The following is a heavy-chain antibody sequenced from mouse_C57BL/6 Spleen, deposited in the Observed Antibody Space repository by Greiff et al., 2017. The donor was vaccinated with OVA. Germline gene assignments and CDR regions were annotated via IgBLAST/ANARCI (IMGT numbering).Heavy chain of an antibody. CDR1: GYSITSGYY. V-gene: IGHV3-6*01. J-gene: IGHJ4*01. CDR2: ISYDGSN. D-gene: IGHD1-1*01. Sequence: EVQLQESGPGLVKPSQSLSLTCSVTGYSITSGYYWNWIRQFPGNNLEWMGYISYDGSNNYNPSLKNRISITRDTSKNQFFLKLNSVTTEDTATYYCANHYYGSSYLAMDYWGQGTSVTVSS. CDR3: ANHYYGSSYLAMDY.